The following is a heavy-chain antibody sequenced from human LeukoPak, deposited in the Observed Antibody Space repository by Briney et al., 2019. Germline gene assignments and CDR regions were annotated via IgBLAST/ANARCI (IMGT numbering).Heavy chain of an antibody. CDR3: ASTSRGVIDY. V-gene: IGHV3-30-3*01. CDR2: ISFDGNNE. CDR1: GFTFSNYA. Sequence: GGSLRLSCAASGFTFSNYAMHWVRQAPGKGLEGLAVISFDGNNEYYADSVKGRFTISRDNSKNTLYLQMNSLRGEDAAVYYCASTSRGVIDYWGQGTLATVSS. D-gene: IGHD3-10*01. J-gene: IGHJ4*02.